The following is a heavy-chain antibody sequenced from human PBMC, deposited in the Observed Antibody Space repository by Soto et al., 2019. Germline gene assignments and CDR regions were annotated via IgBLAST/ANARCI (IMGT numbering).Heavy chain of an antibody. V-gene: IGHV1-69*13. CDR1: GGTFSSYA. CDR2: IIPIFGTA. CDR3: AREGSGESSLYYDSSGYYFYYYGMDV. Sequence: SVKVSCKASGGTFSSYAISWVRQAPGQGLEWMGGIIPIFGTANYAQKFQGRVTITADESTSTAYMELSSLRSEDTAVYYCAREGSGESSLYYDSSGYYFYYYGMDVWGQGPTVTVSS. D-gene: IGHD3-22*01. J-gene: IGHJ6*02.